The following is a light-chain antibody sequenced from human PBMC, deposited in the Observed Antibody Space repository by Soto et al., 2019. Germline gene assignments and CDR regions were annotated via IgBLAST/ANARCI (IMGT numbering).Light chain of an antibody. Sequence: EIVLTQSPATLSLSPGERGTLSCRASQTISSYLAWYQQKPGQAPRLLIYDASKRATGVPARFSGSGSGTDFTLTISSLEPEDFAVYYCQERSNWPGTFGPGTKVDI. CDR2: DAS. CDR3: QERSNWPGT. V-gene: IGKV3-11*01. J-gene: IGKJ3*01. CDR1: QTISSY.